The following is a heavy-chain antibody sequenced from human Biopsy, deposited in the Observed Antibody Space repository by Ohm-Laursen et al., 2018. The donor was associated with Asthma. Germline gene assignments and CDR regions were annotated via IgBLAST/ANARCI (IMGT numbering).Heavy chain of an antibody. CDR1: GGSVSSGSHY. J-gene: IGHJ4*02. D-gene: IGHD3-22*01. V-gene: IGHV4-61*01. CDR3: ARAQDYYDSRGYYRSFDY. CDR2: ISYSGST. Sequence: SDTLSLTCTVSGGSVSSGSHYWSWIRQPPGKGLGWIGYISYSGSTNYNPSLKSRVTISVDTSKNQFSLKLSSVTAADTAVYYCARAQDYYDSRGYYRSFDYWGQGTLVTVSS.